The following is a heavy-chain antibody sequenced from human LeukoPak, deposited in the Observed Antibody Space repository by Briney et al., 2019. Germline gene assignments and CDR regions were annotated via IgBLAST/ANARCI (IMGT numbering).Heavy chain of an antibody. D-gene: IGHD2-15*01. J-gene: IGHJ4*02. CDR2: ISWNGAII. CDR1: GFTSDDYA. CDR3: AKDPYRYCSGGSCWNYFDY. V-gene: IGHV3-9*02. Sequence: GGSLRLSCAASGFTSDDYAMHWVRQAPGKGLEWVSGISWNGAIIGYADSVKGRFTNSRDNAKNSLYLQMNSLRAEDTALYYCAKDPYRYCSGGSCWNYFDYWGQGTLVTVSS.